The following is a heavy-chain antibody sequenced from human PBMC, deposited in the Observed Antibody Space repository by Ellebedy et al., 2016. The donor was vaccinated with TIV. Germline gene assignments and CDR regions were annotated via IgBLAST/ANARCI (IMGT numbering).Heavy chain of an antibody. Sequence: SETLSLTCTVSGGSISSYYWSWIRQPAGKGLEWIGRIYTSGSTNYNPSLKSRVTISVDTSKNQFSLKLNSVTAADTAVYYCARLGYGSGSYSFDYWGQGTLVTVSS. V-gene: IGHV4-4*07. CDR3: ARLGYGSGSYSFDY. CDR1: GGSISSYY. J-gene: IGHJ4*02. CDR2: IYTSGST. D-gene: IGHD3-10*01.